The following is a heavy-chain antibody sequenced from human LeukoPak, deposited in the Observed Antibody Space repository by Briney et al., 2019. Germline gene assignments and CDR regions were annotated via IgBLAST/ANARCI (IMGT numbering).Heavy chain of an antibody. CDR3: ARVDSGSACAS. V-gene: IGHV3-64*01. CDR2: ISKNGGST. CDR1: GFTFSSYW. D-gene: IGHD2-8*02. J-gene: IGHJ1*01. Sequence: PGGSLRLSCAASGFTFSSYWMSWVRQAPGKGLEFVSAISKNGGSTYYANSVKGRFTISRDISKNTLYLQMGSLRPEDMAVYYCARVDSGSACASWGQGILVTVSS.